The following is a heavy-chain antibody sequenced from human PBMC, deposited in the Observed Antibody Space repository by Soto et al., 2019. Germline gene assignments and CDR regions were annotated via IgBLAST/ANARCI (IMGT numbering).Heavy chain of an antibody. Sequence: QVQLVQSGAEVKKPGASVKVSCKVSANIFTSQYMHWVRQAPGQGLEWMAMINPSGGRTSSAQMFQGRVTMSRDTSTSSVHMELSSLRSEDTAVYYCFRDVGDWGQGTLVTVSS. CDR1: ANIFTSQY. D-gene: IGHD3-3*01. CDR2: INPSGGRT. J-gene: IGHJ4*02. V-gene: IGHV1-46*03. CDR3: FRDVGD.